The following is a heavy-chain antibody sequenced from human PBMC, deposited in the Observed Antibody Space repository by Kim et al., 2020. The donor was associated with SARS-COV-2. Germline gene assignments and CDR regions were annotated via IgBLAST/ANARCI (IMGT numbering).Heavy chain of an antibody. CDR3: AKDNFDDGGGFNWFDS. J-gene: IGHJ5*01. D-gene: IGHD4-17*01. Sequence: SETLSLTCTVSGGSITDYFWSWVWQRARKGLELIWRSHNSENANSNPTLKRRVTMSVDQSTNQFSLALSPVTAADTAVYFCAKDNFDDGGGFNWFDSWGQGTLVTISS. CDR1: GGSITDYF. CDR2: SHNSENA. V-gene: IGHV4-4*07.